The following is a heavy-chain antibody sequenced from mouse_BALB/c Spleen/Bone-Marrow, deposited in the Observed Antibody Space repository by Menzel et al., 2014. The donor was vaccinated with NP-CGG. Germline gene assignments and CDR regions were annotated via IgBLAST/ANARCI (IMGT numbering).Heavy chain of an antibody. V-gene: IGHV5-12-1*01. CDR1: GFAFSSYD. CDR2: ISSGGGST. CDR3: ASQILREFGY. Sequence: EVMLVESGGGLVKPGGSLKLSCAASGFAFSSYDMSWVRQTPEKRLEWVAYISSGGGSTYYADTVMGRFTISRDNAKNTLYLQMSSLKSEDTAMYYCASQILREFGYWGQGTPVTVSA. D-gene: IGHD1-1*01. J-gene: IGHJ3*02.